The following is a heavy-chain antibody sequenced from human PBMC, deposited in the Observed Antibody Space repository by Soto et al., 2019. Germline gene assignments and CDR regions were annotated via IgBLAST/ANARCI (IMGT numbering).Heavy chain of an antibody. D-gene: IGHD4-17*01. Sequence: QVQLVESGGGVVQPGRSLRLSCAASGFTFSRYAIHWVRQAPGKGLEWVSFISYDGSNTYYADSVKRRFSISRDNSKNPLYLQMNSLRAEDTAVYYCARRTVTTFIDYWGQGTLVTVCS. V-gene: IGHV3-30*04. CDR3: ARRTVTTFIDY. J-gene: IGHJ4*02. CDR2: ISYDGSNT. CDR1: GFTFSRYA.